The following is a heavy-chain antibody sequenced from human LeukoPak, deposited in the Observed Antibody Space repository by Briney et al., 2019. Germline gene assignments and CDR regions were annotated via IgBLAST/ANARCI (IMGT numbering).Heavy chain of an antibody. CDR1: GGSFSAYY. V-gene: IGHV4-34*01. CDR3: ARFDSNGVTTVTTSFDY. Sequence: SETLSLTCAVYGGSFSAYYWSWIRQPPGKGLEWIGEINHSGSTNYNTSLKSRVTISVDTSKNQFSLKLSSVTAADTAVYYCARFDSNGVTTVTTSFDYWGQGTLVTVSS. CDR2: INHSGST. D-gene: IGHD4-17*01. J-gene: IGHJ4*02.